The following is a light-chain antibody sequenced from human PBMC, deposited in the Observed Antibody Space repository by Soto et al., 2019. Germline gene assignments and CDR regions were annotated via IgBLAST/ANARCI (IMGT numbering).Light chain of an antibody. Sequence: EIVMTQSPAALSVSPGERATLSCRASQCIDTKLAWYQQKPGQAPRLLISGASSRATGFAARFSGGGSGTEFTLTITSLQPEDFAVYYCQQYYSGYTFGQGTKLEI. CDR3: QQYYSGYT. V-gene: IGKV3-15*01. J-gene: IGKJ2*01. CDR1: QCIDTK. CDR2: GAS.